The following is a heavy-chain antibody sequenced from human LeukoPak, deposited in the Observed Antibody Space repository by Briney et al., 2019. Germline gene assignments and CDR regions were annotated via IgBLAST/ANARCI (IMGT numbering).Heavy chain of an antibody. CDR2: ISGSGGST. CDR3: AKVGYSSSWYVYIDY. V-gene: IGHV3-23*01. CDR1: GFSFSSYA. J-gene: IGHJ4*02. D-gene: IGHD6-13*01. Sequence: GGSLRLSCAASGFSFSSYAMSWVRQAPGKGLEWVSAISGSGGSTYYADSVKGRFTISRDNSKNTLYLQMNSLRAEDTAVYYCAKVGYSSSWYVYIDYWGQGTLVTVSS.